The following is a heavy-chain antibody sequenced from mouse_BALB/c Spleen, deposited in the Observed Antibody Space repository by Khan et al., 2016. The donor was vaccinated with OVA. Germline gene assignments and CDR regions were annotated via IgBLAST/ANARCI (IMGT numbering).Heavy chain of an antibody. V-gene: IGHV3-2*02. CDR2: ISYSGNT. Sequence: EVKLQESGPGLVKPSQSLSLTCTVTGYSITSDYAWNWIRQFPENKLEWMGYISYSGNTKYTPSLKSRFSITRDTSKNQFFLQLNSVTIEDTATYYCARVYGGDFDYWGQGTTLTVSS. J-gene: IGHJ2*01. CDR3: ARVYGGDFDY. CDR1: GYSITSDYA. D-gene: IGHD1-1*01.